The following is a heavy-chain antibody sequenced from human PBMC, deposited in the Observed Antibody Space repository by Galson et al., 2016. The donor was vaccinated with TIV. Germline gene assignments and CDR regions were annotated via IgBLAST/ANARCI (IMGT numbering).Heavy chain of an antibody. J-gene: IGHJ4*02. CDR2: ISGYSGNT. Sequence: SVKVSCKASGYTFSSYSINWVRQAPGQGLEWMGWISGYSGNTNYAQKFQGRVTMTTETSTGTAYMELRSLRSDDTAVYYCARGATVTPYSFFDYWGQGTLVTVFS. CDR3: ARGATVTPYSFFDY. D-gene: IGHD4-17*01. CDR1: GYTFSSYS. V-gene: IGHV1-18*04.